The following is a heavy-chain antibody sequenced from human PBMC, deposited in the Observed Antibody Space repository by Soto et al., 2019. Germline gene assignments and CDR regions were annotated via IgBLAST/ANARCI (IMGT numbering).Heavy chain of an antibody. V-gene: IGHV4-31*03. CDR1: GGSISSGGYY. J-gene: IGHJ5*02. CDR2: IYYSGST. D-gene: IGHD2-15*01. Sequence: TLSLTCTFSGGSISSGGYYWSWIRQHPGKGLEWIGYIYYSGSTYYNPSLKSRVTISVDTSKNQFSLKLSSVTAADTAVYYCARDLGGYCSGGSCRLGWFDPWGQGTLVTVSS. CDR3: ARDLGGYCSGGSCRLGWFDP.